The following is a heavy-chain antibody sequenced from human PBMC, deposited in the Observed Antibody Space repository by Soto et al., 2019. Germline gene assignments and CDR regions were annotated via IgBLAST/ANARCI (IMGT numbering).Heavy chain of an antibody. D-gene: IGHD7-27*01. J-gene: IGHJ4*02. V-gene: IGHV4-30-4*01. CDR3: ARGPSGDKVHY. CDR2: IFDSGTT. CDR1: GGSITSDYSC. Sequence: SGTLSLTCTVAGGSITSDYSCWSWIRQPPGEGLEWIGHIFDSGTTYTNPSLRSQVAISLDTSKNHFSLTLSSVTAADTAVYYCARGPSGDKVHYWGQGALVTVSS.